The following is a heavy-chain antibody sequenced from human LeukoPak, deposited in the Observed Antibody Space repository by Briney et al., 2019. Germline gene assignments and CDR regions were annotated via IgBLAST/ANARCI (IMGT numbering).Heavy chain of an antibody. Sequence: AKTLSLTCTASGVSISSYSRSWVRQPPGKGLEWVANIYYSGGTTYNPYPKSRGTTTVDTSKNQFSLKLSSVTAADTAVYYCARHADVYSSSFGYFDYWGQGTLVTVSS. CDR2: IYYSGGT. D-gene: IGHD6-13*01. J-gene: IGHJ4*02. CDR1: GVSISSYS. CDR3: ARHADVYSSSFGYFDY. V-gene: IGHV4-59*08.